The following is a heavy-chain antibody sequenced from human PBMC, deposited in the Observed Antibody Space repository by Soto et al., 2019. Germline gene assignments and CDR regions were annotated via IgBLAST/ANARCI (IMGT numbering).Heavy chain of an antibody. D-gene: IGHD3-3*01. CDR3: ARASSRITIFGVVTSRYMDV. J-gene: IGHJ6*03. Sequence: QVQLQQWGAGLLKPSKTLSLTCAVYGGSFSGYYWSWIRQPPGKGLEWIGEINHSGSTNYNPSLKSRVTISVDTSKNQFSLKLSSVTAADTAVYYCARASSRITIFGVVTSRYMDVWGKGTTVTVSS. CDR2: INHSGST. V-gene: IGHV4-34*01. CDR1: GGSFSGYY.